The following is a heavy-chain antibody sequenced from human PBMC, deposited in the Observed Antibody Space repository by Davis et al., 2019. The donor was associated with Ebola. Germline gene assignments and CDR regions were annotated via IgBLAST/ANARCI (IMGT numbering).Heavy chain of an antibody. J-gene: IGHJ4*02. CDR2: INHSGST. V-gene: IGHV4-34*01. D-gene: IGHD5-24*01. CDR3: ARDQGWLQLGYFDY. Sequence: MPSETLSLTCAVYGGSFSGYYWSWIRQPPGKGLEWIGEINHSGSTNYNPSPKSRVTISVDTSKNQFSLKLSSVTAADTAVYYCARDQGWLQLGYFDYWGQGTLVTVSS. CDR1: GGSFSGYY.